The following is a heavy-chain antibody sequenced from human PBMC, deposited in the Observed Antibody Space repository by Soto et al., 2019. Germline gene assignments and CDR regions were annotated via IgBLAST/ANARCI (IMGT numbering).Heavy chain of an antibody. J-gene: IGHJ5*02. Sequence: GASVKVSCKASGYTFTSYPIHWVRQAPGQRLECLGWFNTGNGYTNFSLMFQARVTITRDTSASTSFLQLSRLRSEDTAVYYCARDRGGYCSGGSCSEAWFDPWGQGTLVTVSS. D-gene: IGHD2-15*01. V-gene: IGHV1-3*04. CDR1: GYTFTSYP. CDR2: FNTGNGYT. CDR3: ARDRGGYCSGGSCSEAWFDP.